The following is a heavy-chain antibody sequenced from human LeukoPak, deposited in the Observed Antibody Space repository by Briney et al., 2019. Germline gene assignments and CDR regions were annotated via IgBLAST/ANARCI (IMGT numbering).Heavy chain of an antibody. V-gene: IGHV4-39*07. CDR2: FYYSGHT. CDR3: AREQSYGSGTPDY. J-gene: IGHJ4*02. D-gene: IGHD3-10*01. Sequence: SETLSLTCTVSGGSITSSSYYWGWIRQPPGKGLEWIGTFYYSGHTYYSPSLKSRVTISVDTSKNQFSLKLSSVTAADTAVYYCAREQSYGSGTPDYWGQGTPVTVSS. CDR1: GGSITSSSYY.